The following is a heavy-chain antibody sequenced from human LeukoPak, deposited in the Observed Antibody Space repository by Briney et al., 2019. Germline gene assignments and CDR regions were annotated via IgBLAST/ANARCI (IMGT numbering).Heavy chain of an antibody. CDR2: INPNSGGT. Sequence: GASVKVSCKASGYTFTGYYMHWVRQAPGQGLEWMGWINPNSGGTNYAQKFQGRVTMTRDTSISTAYMELSRLRSDDTAVYYCAREGGDYSNYRSVRYYYYYGMDVWGQGTTVTVSS. J-gene: IGHJ6*02. V-gene: IGHV1-2*02. CDR3: AREGGDYSNYRSVRYYYYYGMDV. D-gene: IGHD4-11*01. CDR1: GYTFTGYY.